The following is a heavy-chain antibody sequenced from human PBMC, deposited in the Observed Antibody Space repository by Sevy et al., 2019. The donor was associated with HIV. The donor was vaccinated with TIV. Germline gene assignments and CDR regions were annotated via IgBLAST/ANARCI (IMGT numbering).Heavy chain of an antibody. J-gene: IGHJ4*01. CDR2: MLYDGSYE. Sequence: GGSLRLSCAAFGFSFSIYGMHWVRQAPGKGPEWVAVMLYDGSYEYYADSVKGRFTIARYNAKNSLYLQMNSLRAEDTDVYYCARDLVYPDYWGQGTLVTVYS. CDR3: ARDLVYPDY. V-gene: IGHV3-30*12. D-gene: IGHD2-8*01. CDR1: GFSFSIYG.